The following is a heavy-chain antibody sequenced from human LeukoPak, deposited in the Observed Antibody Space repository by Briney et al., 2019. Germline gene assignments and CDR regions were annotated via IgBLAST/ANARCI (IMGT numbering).Heavy chain of an antibody. CDR3: ARDITMVRGVLDY. V-gene: IGHV3-30*04. CDR2: ISYDGSNK. Sequence: GRSLRLSCAASGFTFSSYAMHWVRQAPGKGPEWVAVISYDGSNKYYADSVKGRFTISRDNSKNTLYLQMNSLRAEDTAVYYCARDITMVRGVLDYWGQGTLVTVSS. J-gene: IGHJ4*02. CDR1: GFTFSSYA. D-gene: IGHD3-10*01.